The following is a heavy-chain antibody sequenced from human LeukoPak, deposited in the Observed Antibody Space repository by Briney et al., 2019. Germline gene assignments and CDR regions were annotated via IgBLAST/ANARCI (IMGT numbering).Heavy chain of an antibody. V-gene: IGHV3-20*04. CDR3: ARRMPGDAFDV. CDR2: INWNGGST. D-gene: IGHD2-2*01. Sequence: PGGSLRLSCTASGFTFGDYPMSWVRQPPGKGLEWVCNINWNGGSTSYADSLKGRLTISRDNAKSSLYLQMNSLRAEDTAMYFCARRMPGDAFDVWGQGTMVTVSS. CDR1: GFTFGDYP. J-gene: IGHJ3*01.